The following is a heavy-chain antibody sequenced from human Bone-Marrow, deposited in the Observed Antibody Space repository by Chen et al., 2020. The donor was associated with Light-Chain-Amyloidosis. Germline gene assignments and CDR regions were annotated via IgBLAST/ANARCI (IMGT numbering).Heavy chain of an antibody. Sequence: EVQLVESGGGLVQPGGSLTLSCVVSGFSIKDYWMTWVRQAPGRGLEWVANSKQDESEKYYVDSVKGRFTISRDNTKNSVYLQMNCLRAEDTALYYCARDRVTASGYYDSWGRGALVTVS. D-gene: IGHD3-16*01. J-gene: IGHJ5*02. CDR2: SKQDESEK. CDR1: GFSIKDYW. V-gene: IGHV3-7*01. CDR3: ARDRVTASGYYDS.